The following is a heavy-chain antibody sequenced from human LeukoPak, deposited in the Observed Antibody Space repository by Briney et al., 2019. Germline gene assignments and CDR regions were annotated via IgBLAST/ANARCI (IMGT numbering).Heavy chain of an antibody. D-gene: IGHD4-17*01. J-gene: IGHJ4*02. Sequence: GASVKVSCKTSGYTFTSYHINWVRQATGQGLEWMGWMNPYSGDRGYAQNFQGRVSITSDASIGTAYMELSSLRSDDTAVYFCARTTSLTASGYDYWGQGTLVTFSS. CDR2: MNPYSGDR. CDR3: ARTTSLTASGYDY. V-gene: IGHV1-8*03. CDR1: GYTFTSYH.